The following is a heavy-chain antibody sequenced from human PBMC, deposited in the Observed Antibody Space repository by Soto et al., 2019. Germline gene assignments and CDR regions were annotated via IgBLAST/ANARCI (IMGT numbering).Heavy chain of an antibody. Sequence: QITLKESGPTLVKPTQTLTLTCTFSGFSLSASGVGVAWIRQPPGKALEWLALIFWHDDKFYTSSLRNRLTITKDTSKNQVILTLTNMEPEDAATYYCAHRAIGPAAPQIDSWGPGTLVTVSS. V-gene: IGHV2-5*01. J-gene: IGHJ4*02. CDR1: GFSLSASGVG. CDR2: IFWHDDK. CDR3: AHRAIGPAAPQIDS. D-gene: IGHD6-6*01.